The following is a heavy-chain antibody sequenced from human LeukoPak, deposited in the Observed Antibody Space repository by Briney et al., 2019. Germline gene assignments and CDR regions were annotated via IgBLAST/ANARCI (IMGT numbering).Heavy chain of an antibody. D-gene: IGHD2-2*01. Sequence: ASVKVSCKASGGTFSGYAISWVRQAPGQGLEWMGGIIPIFGTANYAQKFQGRVTITADESTSTAYMELSSLRSEDTAVYYCARAHCSSTSCHLFDYWGQGTLVTVSS. CDR2: IIPIFGTA. J-gene: IGHJ4*02. CDR3: ARAHCSSTSCHLFDY. V-gene: IGHV1-69*13. CDR1: GGTFSGYA.